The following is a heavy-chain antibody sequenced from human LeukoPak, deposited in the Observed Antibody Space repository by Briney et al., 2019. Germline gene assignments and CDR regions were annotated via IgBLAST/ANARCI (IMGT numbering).Heavy chain of an antibody. V-gene: IGHV4-39*07. CDR3: ARDLWGGEGYYYMDV. CDR2: IFYSGST. D-gene: IGHD3-10*01. J-gene: IGHJ6*03. CDR1: GGSINKNIYY. Sequence: SETLSLTCTVSGGSINKNIYYWGWIRQPPGKGLEWIGYIFYSGSTYYSPSLKSRVTISVDTSKNQFSLKLSSVTAADTAVYYCARDLWGGEGYYYMDVWGKGTTVTISS.